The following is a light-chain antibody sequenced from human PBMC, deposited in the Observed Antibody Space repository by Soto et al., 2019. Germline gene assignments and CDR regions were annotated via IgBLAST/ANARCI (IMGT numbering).Light chain of an antibody. Sequence: RMTQSPSSLSASTGDTVTITCRASQDIGSVLAWYQQKPGKPPQLLIYAASTLQSGVPSRFSGSGSGTDFTLTISGLQPEDLATYYCQSYNTARPTFGQGTRLEIK. CDR1: QDIGSV. J-gene: IGKJ5*01. V-gene: IGKV1-27*01. CDR3: QSYNTARPT. CDR2: AAS.